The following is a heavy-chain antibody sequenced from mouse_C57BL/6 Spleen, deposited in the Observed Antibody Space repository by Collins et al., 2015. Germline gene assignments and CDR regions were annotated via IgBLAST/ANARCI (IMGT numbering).Heavy chain of an antibody. CDR3: ANYGNHWYFDV. V-gene: IGHV4-1*01. J-gene: IGHJ1*03. Sequence: EVKLLQSGGGLVQPGGSLKLSCAASGIDFSRYWMSWVRRAPGKGLEWIGEINPDSITINYAPSLKDKFVISRDNAKNTLYLQMSEVRSDDTALYYCANYGNHWYFDVWGTGTTVTVSS. CDR2: INPDSITI. CDR1: GIDFSRYW. D-gene: IGHD2-1*01.